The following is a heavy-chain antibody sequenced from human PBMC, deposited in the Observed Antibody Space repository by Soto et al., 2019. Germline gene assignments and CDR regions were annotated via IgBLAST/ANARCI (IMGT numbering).Heavy chain of an antibody. J-gene: IGHJ4*02. CDR1: GYTLTELS. Sequence: ASVKVSCKVSGYTLTELSMHWVRQAPGKGLEWMGGFDPEDGETIYAQKFQGRVTMTEDTSTDTAYMELSSLRSEDTAVYYCATNFLIAAAAPFDYWGQGTLVTVSS. CDR2: FDPEDGET. D-gene: IGHD6-13*01. CDR3: ATNFLIAAAAPFDY. V-gene: IGHV1-24*01.